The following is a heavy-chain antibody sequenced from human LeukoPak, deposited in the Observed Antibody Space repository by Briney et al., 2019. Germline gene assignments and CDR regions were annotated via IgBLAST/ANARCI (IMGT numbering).Heavy chain of an antibody. CDR2: IFPGDSDT. J-gene: IGHJ6*02. Sequence: HGESLKISCKGSGYSFTSYWIGWVRQMPGKGLEWMGIIFPGDSDTRYSPSFQGQVTISADKSISTAYLQWSSLEASDTAMYYCARHCPCSGGSCFSCWNYYYGMDVWGQGTTVTVSS. D-gene: IGHD2-15*01. CDR1: GYSFTSYW. CDR3: ARHCPCSGGSCFSCWNYYYGMDV. V-gene: IGHV5-51*01.